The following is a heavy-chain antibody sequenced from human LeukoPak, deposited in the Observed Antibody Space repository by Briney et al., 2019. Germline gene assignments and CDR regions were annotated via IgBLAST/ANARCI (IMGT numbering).Heavy chain of an antibody. CDR2: IYYSGST. CDR1: GGSISSSSYY. Sequence: SETLSLTCTVSGGSISSSSYYWGWIRQPPGKGLEWIGSIYYSGSTYYNPSLKSRVTISVDTSKNQFSLKLSSVTAADTAVYYCARATYSNTWPNWFDPWGQGTLVTVSS. J-gene: IGHJ5*02. V-gene: IGHV4-39*07. D-gene: IGHD6-13*01. CDR3: ARATYSNTWPNWFDP.